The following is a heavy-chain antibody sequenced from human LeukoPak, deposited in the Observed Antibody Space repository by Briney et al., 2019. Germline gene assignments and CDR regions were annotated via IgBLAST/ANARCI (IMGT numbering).Heavy chain of an antibody. CDR2: FYVGGAT. Sequence: GGSLRLSCAVSGFSVTNNYMSWVRLAPGKGLEWVSVFYVGGATYYADSVKGRFTIPRDNSKNTLYLQMNSLRAEDTAVYYCARDLAGSGSYSFDYWGQGTLVTVSS. V-gene: IGHV3-53*01. CDR1: GFSVTNNY. CDR3: ARDLAGSGSYSFDY. D-gene: IGHD1-26*01. J-gene: IGHJ4*02.